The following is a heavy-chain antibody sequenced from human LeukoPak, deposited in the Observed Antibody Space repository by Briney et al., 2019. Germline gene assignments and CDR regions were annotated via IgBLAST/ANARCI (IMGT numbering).Heavy chain of an antibody. J-gene: IGHJ4*02. Sequence: SVKVSCKASGGTFSSYAISWVRQAPGQGLEWMGRIIPILGIANYAQKFQGRVTITADKSTSTAYMELSSLRSEDTAVYYCARDMGAANWGFKAYDYWGQGTLVTVSS. CDR3: ARDMGAANWGFKAYDY. V-gene: IGHV1-69*04. CDR1: GGTFSSYA. CDR2: IIPILGIA. D-gene: IGHD7-27*01.